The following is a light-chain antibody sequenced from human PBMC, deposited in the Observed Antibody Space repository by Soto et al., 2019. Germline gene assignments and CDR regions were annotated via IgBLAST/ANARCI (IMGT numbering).Light chain of an antibody. CDR1: RSVKNY. Sequence: EIVLTQSPATLYLSTGEIATLSCRASRSVKNYLAWYQQKSGQDPRLLITDASNRANGIPARFSGSGSGSDFTVTISSLEPEDCAGYYCQRRSEWPDSFGQGKR. V-gene: IGKV3-11*01. CDR2: DAS. J-gene: IGKJ5*01. CDR3: QRRSEWPDS.